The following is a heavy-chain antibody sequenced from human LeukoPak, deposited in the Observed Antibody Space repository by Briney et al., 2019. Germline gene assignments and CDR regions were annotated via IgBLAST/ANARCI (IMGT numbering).Heavy chain of an antibody. Sequence: GGSLRLSCAASGFTVSANYMSWVRQAPGKGLEWVSVMYRDGTTYYTESVKGRFTLSRDYSRSTLYLQMNSLRAEDTAVYYCTRDQNVLLWFGELAAFDIWGQGTMVTVSS. CDR1: GFTVSANY. CDR2: MYRDGTT. V-gene: IGHV3-53*01. CDR3: TRDQNVLLWFGELAAFDI. D-gene: IGHD3-10*01. J-gene: IGHJ3*02.